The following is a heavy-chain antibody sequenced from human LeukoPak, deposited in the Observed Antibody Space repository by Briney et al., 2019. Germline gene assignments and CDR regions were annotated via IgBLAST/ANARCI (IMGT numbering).Heavy chain of an antibody. CDR2: INDGGGGT. Sequence: GGSLRLSCAASGFTFSTYAMSWVRQAPGKGLQWVSRINDGGGGTSYADSVKGRFTISRDNSKDTLYLQMDSLRPEDTALYHCAKEGCSATNCYINFWGQGTLVTVSS. J-gene: IGHJ4*02. CDR3: AKEGCSATNCYINF. D-gene: IGHD2-2*02. CDR1: GFTFSTYA. V-gene: IGHV3-23*01.